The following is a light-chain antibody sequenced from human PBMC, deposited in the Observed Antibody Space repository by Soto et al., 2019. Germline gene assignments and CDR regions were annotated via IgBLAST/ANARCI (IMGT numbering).Light chain of an antibody. CDR1: QTITTF. V-gene: IGKV1-39*01. CDR2: AAS. Sequence: DIQMTQSPSSLSASVGDRVTITCRASQTITTFLNWYQQRPGKAPKLLIYAASSLQSGVPSRFSGSGSGTDFTLTISSLQPEDFATYYCQQSYITPQTFGQGTKVEIK. J-gene: IGKJ1*01. CDR3: QQSYITPQT.